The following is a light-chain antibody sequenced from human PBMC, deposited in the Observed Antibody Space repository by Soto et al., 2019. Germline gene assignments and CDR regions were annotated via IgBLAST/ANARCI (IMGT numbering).Light chain of an antibody. CDR1: QTITTF. V-gene: IGKV1-39*01. CDR2: AAS. Sequence: DIQMTQSPSSLSASVGDRVTITCRASQTITTFLNWYQQRPGKAPKLLIYAASSLQSGVPSRFSGSGSGTDFTLTISSLQPEDFATYYCQQSYITPQTFGQGTKVEIK. J-gene: IGKJ1*01. CDR3: QQSYITPQT.